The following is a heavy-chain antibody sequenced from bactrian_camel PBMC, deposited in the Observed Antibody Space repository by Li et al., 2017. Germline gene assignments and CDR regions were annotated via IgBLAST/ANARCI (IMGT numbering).Heavy chain of an antibody. D-gene: IGHD2*01. J-gene: IGHJ6*01. V-gene: IGHV3S28*01. CDR2: LFTGADST. Sequence: VESGGGSVQAGGSLRLSCAASGYTYSSYCMGWFRQDTGKEREAVAALFTGADSTYYADSVKGRFTISLDTAENTLYLQMNNLKPEGTAMYCCTTDLYCSGNYETFGVWGQGTQVTVS. CDR3: TTDLYCSGNYETFGV. CDR1: GYTYSSYC.